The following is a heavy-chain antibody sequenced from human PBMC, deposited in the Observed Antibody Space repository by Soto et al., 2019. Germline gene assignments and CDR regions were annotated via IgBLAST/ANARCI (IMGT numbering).Heavy chain of an antibody. D-gene: IGHD5-12*01. J-gene: IGHJ6*02. Sequence: SETLSLTCTVSGGSISSGDYYWSWIRQPPGKGLEWIGYIYYSGSTYYNPSLKSRVTISVDTSKNQFSLKLSSVTAADTAVYYCVGPVAYYYGMDVWGQGTTVPVSS. CDR1: GGSISSGDYY. CDR2: IYYSGST. V-gene: IGHV4-30-4*01. CDR3: VGPVAYYYGMDV.